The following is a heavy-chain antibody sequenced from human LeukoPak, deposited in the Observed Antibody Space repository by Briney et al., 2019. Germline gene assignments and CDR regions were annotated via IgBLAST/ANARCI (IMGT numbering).Heavy chain of an antibody. Sequence: GGSLRLSCAASGFTFSSYTMNWVRQAPGKGLECVSSISSSSSYIYYADSVKGRFTISRDNAKNSLYLQMNSLRAEDTAVYYCARVLQVAARGSPASDYWGQGTLVTVSS. V-gene: IGHV3-21*01. J-gene: IGHJ4*02. CDR3: ARVLQVAARGSPASDY. CDR1: GFTFSSYT. D-gene: IGHD6-6*01. CDR2: ISSSSSYI.